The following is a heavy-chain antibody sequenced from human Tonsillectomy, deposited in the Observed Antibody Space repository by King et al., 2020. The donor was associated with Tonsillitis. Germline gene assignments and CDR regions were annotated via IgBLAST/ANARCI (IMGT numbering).Heavy chain of an antibody. V-gene: IGHV2-26*01. CDR2: IFSNDEK. Sequence: FTLKESGPVLVKPTETLTLTCTVSGFSLSNARMGVSWIRQPPGKALEWLAHIFSNDEKSYSTSLKSRLTISKDTSKSQVVLTMTNMDPVDTATYYCARITAIYDFWSARGSWFDPWGQGTLVTVSS. J-gene: IGHJ5*02. CDR3: ARITAIYDFWSARGSWFDP. CDR1: GFSLSNARMG. D-gene: IGHD3-3*01.